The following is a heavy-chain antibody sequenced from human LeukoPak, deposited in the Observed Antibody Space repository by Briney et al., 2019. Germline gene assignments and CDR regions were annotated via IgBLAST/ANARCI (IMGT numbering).Heavy chain of an antibody. CDR3: ASRNFYVSVGYYYPYYFDF. CDR1: GFTFSNYA. V-gene: IGHV3-23*01. D-gene: IGHD3-22*01. Sequence: GGSLRLSCAASGFTFSNYAMSWVRQAPGKGLEWVSGISSSGGSAYYADSVKGRFTISRDNSKNTLYLQMNSLRAEDTAKYYCASRNFYVSVGYYYPYYFDFWGQGTLVTVSS. CDR2: ISSSGGSA. J-gene: IGHJ4*02.